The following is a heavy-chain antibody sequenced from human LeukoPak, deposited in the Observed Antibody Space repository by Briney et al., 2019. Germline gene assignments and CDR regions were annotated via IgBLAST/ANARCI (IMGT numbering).Heavy chain of an antibody. CDR2: INPSGRI. CDR3: ARGRQEVSMIVVVMTAVSYYLDV. J-gene: IGHJ6*03. D-gene: IGHD3-22*01. V-gene: IGHV4-34*01. Sequence: SETLSLTCAVYGGSFSGYYWTWIRQPPGKGLEWIGEINPSGRISYNPSLKSRLTISVDASKNQFSLNLRSLTAADTAVYYCARGRQEVSMIVVVMTAVSYYLDVWGKGTTVTVS. CDR1: GGSFSGYY.